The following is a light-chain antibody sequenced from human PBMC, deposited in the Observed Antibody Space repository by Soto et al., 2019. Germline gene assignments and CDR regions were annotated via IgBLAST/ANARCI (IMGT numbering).Light chain of an antibody. CDR3: QEYNYWPRT. J-gene: IGKJ1*01. V-gene: IGKV3-15*01. CDR1: QGVNSY. Sequence: EIVMTQSPATLSVSPGESATLSCRASQGVNSYLAWYQQRPGQAPRLLIYGASNRATGIPARFSGSGSGTEFTLTISSLQSEDFAVYYCQEYNYWPRTFGQGTKGDIK. CDR2: GAS.